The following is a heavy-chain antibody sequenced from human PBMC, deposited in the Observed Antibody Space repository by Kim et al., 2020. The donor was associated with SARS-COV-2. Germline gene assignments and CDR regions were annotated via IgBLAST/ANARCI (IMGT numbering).Heavy chain of an antibody. CDR2: VLGSGDST. J-gene: IGHJ4*02. D-gene: IGHD3-10*01. CDR1: GSTFSRYA. Sequence: GGSLRLSCVVSGSTFSRYAMSWVRQAPGKGPEWVSGVLGSGDSTFYADSVKGRFTISRDNSKNTVFLQMNSLRAEDTALYFCAKDETTTGVNYFAYWGQGTLVTVSS. V-gene: IGHV3-23*01. CDR3: AKDETTTGVNYFAY.